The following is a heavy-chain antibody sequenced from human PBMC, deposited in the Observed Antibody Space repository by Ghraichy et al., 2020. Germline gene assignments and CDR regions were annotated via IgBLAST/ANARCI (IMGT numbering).Heavy chain of an antibody. D-gene: IGHD1-26*01. J-gene: IGHJ4*02. V-gene: IGHV3-7*03. CDR1: GFTFSTDW. Sequence: GESLNISCAASGFTFSTDWMSWVRQAPGKGLEWVANINQDGSEKYYVDSVKGRFTISRDNTKNSLYLEMNSLRAEDTAVYYCARDPLVGATTSNYWGQGTLVTVSS. CDR3: ARDPLVGATTSNY. CDR2: INQDGSEK.